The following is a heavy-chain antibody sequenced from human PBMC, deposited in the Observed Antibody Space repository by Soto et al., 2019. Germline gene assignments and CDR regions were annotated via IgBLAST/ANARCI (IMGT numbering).Heavy chain of an antibody. CDR3: TREVVVVPAARDYYYGMDV. CDR2: IRSKAYGGTT. CDR1: GFTFGDYA. Sequence: PGGSLRLSCTASGFTFGDYAMSWVRQAPGKWLEWVGFIRSKAYGGTTEYAASVKGRFTISRDDSKSIAYLQMNSLKTEDTAVYYCTREVVVVPAARDYYYGMDVWGQGXTVTVYS. D-gene: IGHD2-2*01. J-gene: IGHJ6*02. V-gene: IGHV3-49*04.